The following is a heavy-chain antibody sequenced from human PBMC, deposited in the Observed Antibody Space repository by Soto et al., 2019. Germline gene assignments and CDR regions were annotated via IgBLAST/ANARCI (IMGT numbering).Heavy chain of an antibody. Sequence: PGGSLRLSCAASGFTFSSYAMSWVRQAPGKGLEWVSAISCSGGSTYYADSVKGRFTISRDNSKNTLYLQMNSLRAEDTAVYYCAKDVLAARTLERGALWFDPGGEGTLVTITS. J-gene: IGHJ5*02. D-gene: IGHD6-6*01. V-gene: IGHV3-23*01. CDR2: ISCSGGST. CDR3: AKDVLAARTLERGALWFDP. CDR1: GFTFSSYA.